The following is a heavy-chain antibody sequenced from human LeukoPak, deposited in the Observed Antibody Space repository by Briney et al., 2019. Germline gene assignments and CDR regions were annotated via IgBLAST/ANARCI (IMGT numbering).Heavy chain of an antibody. Sequence: GGSLRLSCAASGFTFSSYWMSWVRQAPGKGLEWVANIKEDGSAKYSVGSVKGRFTISRDNAKNTLYLQMNSLRAEDTAVYYCARDSPGYGAYDLGWGQGTLVTVSS. J-gene: IGHJ4*02. CDR3: ARDSPGYGAYDLG. CDR2: IKEDGSAK. V-gene: IGHV3-7*04. D-gene: IGHD5-12*01. CDR1: GFTFSSYW.